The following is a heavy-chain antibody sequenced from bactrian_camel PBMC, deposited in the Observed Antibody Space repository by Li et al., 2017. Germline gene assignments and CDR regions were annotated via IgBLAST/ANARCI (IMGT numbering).Heavy chain of an antibody. J-gene: IGHJ6*01. D-gene: IGHD1*01. V-gene: IGHV3S1*01. CDR2: ISAGSGIT. Sequence: VQLVESGGGSVQAGGSLRLSCAASGYISGTYCLGWFRQAPGKERERVAQISAGSGITRYADSVKGRFTASLNAVTNTLYLQMNGLRPEDTGMYYCAADPKSIWTSAGACDPRRDRYNSWGQGTQVTVS. CDR3: AADPKSIWTSAGACDPRRDRYNS. CDR1: GYISGTYC.